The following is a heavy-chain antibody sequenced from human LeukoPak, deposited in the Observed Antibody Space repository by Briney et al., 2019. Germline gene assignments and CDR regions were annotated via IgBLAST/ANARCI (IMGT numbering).Heavy chain of an antibody. CDR1: GFTFSSYA. D-gene: IGHD6-13*01. V-gene: IGHV3-23*01. CDR2: FSGSGGST. Sequence: GGSLRLSCAASGFTFSSYAMSWVRQAPGKGLEWVSTFSGSGGSTYYADSVKGRFTISRDNSKNTLYLQMNSLRAEDTAVYYCAKDVAIAAAGTNYFDYWGQGTLVTVS. J-gene: IGHJ4*02. CDR3: AKDVAIAAAGTNYFDY.